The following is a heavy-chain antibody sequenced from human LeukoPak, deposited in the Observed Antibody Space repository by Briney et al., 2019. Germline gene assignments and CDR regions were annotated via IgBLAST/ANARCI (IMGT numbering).Heavy chain of an antibody. CDR2: INPNSGGT. V-gene: IGHV1-2*02. CDR1: GYTFTGYY. Sequence: ASVKVSCKASGYTFTGYYMHWVRQAPGQGLEWMGWINPNSGGTNYAQKFQGRVTMTRDTSISTAYMELSRLTSDDTAVYYCARDGGPSSWDLYYYMDVWGKGTTVTVSS. J-gene: IGHJ6*03. CDR3: ARDGGPSSWDLYYYMDV. D-gene: IGHD6-13*01.